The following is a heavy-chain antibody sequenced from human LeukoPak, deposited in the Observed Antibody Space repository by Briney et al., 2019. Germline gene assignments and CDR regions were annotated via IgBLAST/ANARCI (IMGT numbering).Heavy chain of an antibody. D-gene: IGHD5-24*01. CDR1: GFTFSSYS. J-gene: IGHJ3*02. CDR2: ISSSSSYI. CDR3: ARDGGGWLQSSGAFDI. Sequence: PGGSLRLSCAASGFTFSSYSMNWVRQAPGKGLEWVSSISSSSSYIYYADSVKGRFTISRDNAKNSLYLQMNSLRAEDTAVYYCARDGGGWLQSSGAFDIWGQGTMVTVSS. V-gene: IGHV3-21*01.